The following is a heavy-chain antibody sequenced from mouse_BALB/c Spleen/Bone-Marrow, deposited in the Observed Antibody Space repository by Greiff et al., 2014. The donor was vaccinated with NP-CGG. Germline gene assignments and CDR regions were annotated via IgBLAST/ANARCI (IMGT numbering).Heavy chain of an antibody. CDR2: ISSGGSYT. CDR1: GFTFSSYA. J-gene: IGHJ4*01. Sequence: DVQLVESGGGLVKPGGSLKLSCAASGFTFSSYAMSWVRQSPEKRLEWVATISSGGSYTYYPDSVKGRFTISRDNAKNTLYLQMSSLRSEDTAMYYGARPSYYGHTMDYWGQGTSVAVSS. V-gene: IGHV5-9-3*01. CDR3: ARPSYYGHTMDY. D-gene: IGHD2-10*01.